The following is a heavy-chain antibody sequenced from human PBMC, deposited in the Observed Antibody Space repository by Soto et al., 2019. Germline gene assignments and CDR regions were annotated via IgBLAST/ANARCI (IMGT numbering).Heavy chain of an antibody. CDR3: VKDYSGSYYVGYFDH. D-gene: IGHD1-26*01. Sequence: GGSLRLSCAASGFTFSNSGMHWVRQAPGKGLEWVAVISYDGSNEYYADSVKGRFTISRDNSKNTLYLQMNSLRAEDTAVYYCVKDYSGSYYVGYFDHWGQGT. CDR1: GFTFSNSG. CDR2: ISYDGSNE. V-gene: IGHV3-30*18. J-gene: IGHJ4*02.